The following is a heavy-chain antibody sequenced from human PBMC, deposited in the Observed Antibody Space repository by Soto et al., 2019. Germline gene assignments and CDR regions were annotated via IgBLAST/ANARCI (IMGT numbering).Heavy chain of an antibody. Sequence: SVKVSCKASGGTFSSYTISLVRQAPGQGLEWMGRIIPILGIANYAQKFQGRVTITADKSTSTAYMELSSLRSEDTAVYYCASTTGTGHYYYYGMDVWGQGTTVTVSS. J-gene: IGHJ6*02. CDR2: IIPILGIA. D-gene: IGHD1-1*01. CDR1: GGTFSSYT. CDR3: ASTTGTGHYYYYGMDV. V-gene: IGHV1-69*02.